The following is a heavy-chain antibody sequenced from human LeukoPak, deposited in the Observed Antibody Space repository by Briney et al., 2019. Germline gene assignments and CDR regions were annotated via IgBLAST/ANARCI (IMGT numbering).Heavy chain of an antibody. CDR1: GGTFSSYA. D-gene: IGHD2-2*02. V-gene: IGHV1-69*05. Sequence: SVKVSCKASGGTFSSYAISWVRQAPGQGLEWMGGIIPIFGTANYAQKFQGRVTITTDESTSTAYMELSSLRSEDTAVYYCARTIVVPAAIPVDYYYYYMDVWGKGTTVTVYS. CDR3: ARTIVVPAAIPVDYYYYYMDV. J-gene: IGHJ6*03. CDR2: IIPIFGTA.